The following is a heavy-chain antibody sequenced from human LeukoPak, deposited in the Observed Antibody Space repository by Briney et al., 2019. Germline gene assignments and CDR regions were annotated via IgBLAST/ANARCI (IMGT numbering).Heavy chain of an antibody. V-gene: IGHV4-31*03. CDR3: ARVYHSSGPFDY. CDR1: GGSISSGGYY. J-gene: IGHJ4*02. CDR2: IYYSGST. Sequence: PSQTLSLTCTVSGGSISSGGYYWSWIRQHPGKGLEWIGYIYYSGSTYYNPSLKGRLTMSVDTSKNQFSLKLSSVTAADTAGYYCARVYHSSGPFDYWGQGTLLTVSS. D-gene: IGHD3-22*01.